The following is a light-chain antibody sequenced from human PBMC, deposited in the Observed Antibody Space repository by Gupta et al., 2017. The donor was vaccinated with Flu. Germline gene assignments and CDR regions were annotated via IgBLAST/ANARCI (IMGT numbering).Light chain of an antibody. CDR1: ISNIGSNA. CDR3: AAWDDSLSGHYV. CDR2: GNS. J-gene: IGLJ1*01. V-gene: IGLV1-44*01. Sequence: QSVLPQPPSESGTPGQRVAISCSGSISNIGSNAVNWYQQLPGTAPKLLIYGNSQRPSGVPDRFSGSNSGTSASLAISGLQSEDEADYYCAAWDDSLSGHYVFGTGTKVTVL.